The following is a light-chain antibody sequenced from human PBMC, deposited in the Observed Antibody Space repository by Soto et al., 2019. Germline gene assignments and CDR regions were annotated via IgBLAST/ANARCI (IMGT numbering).Light chain of an antibody. CDR3: CSYTSSSFYV. J-gene: IGLJ1*01. Sequence: QSALTQPASVSGSPGQTITISCTGTSSDVGGYNYVSWYQQHPGKAPKLMIYGVNNRPSGVSNRFSGSKSGNTASLTISGLQAEDEADYYCCSYTSSSFYVFGTGTKLTVL. V-gene: IGLV2-14*01. CDR1: SSDVGGYNY. CDR2: GVN.